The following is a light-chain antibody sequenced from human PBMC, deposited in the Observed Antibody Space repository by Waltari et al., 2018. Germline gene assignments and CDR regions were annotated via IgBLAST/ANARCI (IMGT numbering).Light chain of an antibody. CDR3: QKYNYWPLT. Sequence: ETVMMQSPATLSLSPGERATLSCRASQSVGSTLAWYQQKPGQAPRLLIYYASSRATGIPDRFSGSGSGTEFTLTISSLDPEDVGVYYCQKYNYWPLTFGGGTKVEIK. J-gene: IGKJ4*01. CDR2: YAS. CDR1: QSVGST. V-gene: IGKV3D-15*01.